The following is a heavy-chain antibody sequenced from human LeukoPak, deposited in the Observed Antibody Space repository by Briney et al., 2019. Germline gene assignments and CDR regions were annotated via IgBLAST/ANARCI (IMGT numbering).Heavy chain of an antibody. D-gene: IGHD5-18*01. CDR1: GGSISSYY. Sequence: SETLSLTCTVSGGSISSYYRSWLRQPPGKGLEWIGYISYSGSTNYNPSLKSRVTISVDTSKNQFSLKLRSATAADTAVYYCARDRGYSYGYDYWGQGTLVTVSS. CDR2: ISYSGST. V-gene: IGHV4-59*01. J-gene: IGHJ4*02. CDR3: ARDRGYSYGYDY.